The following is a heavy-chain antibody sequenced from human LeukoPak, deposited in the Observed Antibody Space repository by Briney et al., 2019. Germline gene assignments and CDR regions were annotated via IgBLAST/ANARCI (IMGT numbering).Heavy chain of an antibody. CDR3: ARLKRYYDFWTPGMDV. V-gene: IGHV1-2*02. CDR1: GYTFTGYY. J-gene: IGHJ6*02. D-gene: IGHD3-3*01. CDR2: INPNSGGT. Sequence: ASVTVSCKASGYTFTGYYMHWVRQAPGQGLEWMGWINPNSGGTNYAQKFQGRVTMTRDTSISTAYMELSRLRSDDTAVYYCARLKRYYDFWTPGMDVWGQGTTATVSS.